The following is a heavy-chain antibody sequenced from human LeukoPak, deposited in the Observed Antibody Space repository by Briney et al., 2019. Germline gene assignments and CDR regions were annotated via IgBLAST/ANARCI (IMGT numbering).Heavy chain of an antibody. CDR2: IYYGGGA. CDR3: AIDGGIQHNFDY. Sequence: SETLCLTCTVSGGSFSSSSLYWGWIGQGQGLGLVWIGSIYYGGGANDNLSLKSRVAISVDTSKNQFSLKLSSVTAADTAVYSCAIDGGIQHNFDYWGQGTLVTVSS. J-gene: IGHJ4*02. D-gene: IGHD5-18*01. CDR1: GGSFSSSSLY. V-gene: IGHV4-39*07.